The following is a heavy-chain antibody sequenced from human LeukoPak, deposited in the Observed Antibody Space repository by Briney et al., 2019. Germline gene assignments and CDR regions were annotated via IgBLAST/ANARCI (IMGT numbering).Heavy chain of an antibody. CDR1: GYTFTNYH. CDR3: ARTTSFTASGYDY. Sequence: ASVKVSCKASGYTFTNYHINWVRQATGQRLEWVGWMNPINGDSGFAQKFQGRVTITRDSSISTSYMELRSLTSEDTAVYFCARTTSFTASGYDYWGPGTLVTVSS. J-gene: IGHJ4*02. D-gene: IGHD6-25*01. V-gene: IGHV1-8*03. CDR2: MNPINGDS.